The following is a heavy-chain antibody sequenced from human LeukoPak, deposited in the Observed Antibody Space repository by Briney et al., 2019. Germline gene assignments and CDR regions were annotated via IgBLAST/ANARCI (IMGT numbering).Heavy chain of an antibody. CDR3: ARGGARITMIVVVTRVAFDI. D-gene: IGHD3-22*01. V-gene: IGHV3-30*03. Sequence: GGSLRLSCVASGFTFRNHFMHWVRQAPGKGLEWVAFMSPDGRSISYIDSVKGRFTISRDNSNNTLFLQLNSLRAEDTAVYYCARGGARITMIVVVTRVAFDIWGQGTMVTVSS. CDR2: MSPDGRSI. CDR1: GFTFRNHF. J-gene: IGHJ3*02.